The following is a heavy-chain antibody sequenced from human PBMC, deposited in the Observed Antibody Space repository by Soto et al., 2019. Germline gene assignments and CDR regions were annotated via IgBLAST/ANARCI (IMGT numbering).Heavy chain of an antibody. Sequence: SETLSLTCTVSGGSISSYYWSWIRQPPGKGLEWIGYIYYSGSTNYNPSLKSRVTISVDTSKNQFSLKLSSVTAADTAVYYCARSRGLLRTYYYYYMGVWGKGTTVTVSS. J-gene: IGHJ6*03. CDR1: GGSISSYY. CDR3: ARSRGLLRTYYYYYMGV. V-gene: IGHV4-59*01. CDR2: IYYSGST. D-gene: IGHD3-10*01.